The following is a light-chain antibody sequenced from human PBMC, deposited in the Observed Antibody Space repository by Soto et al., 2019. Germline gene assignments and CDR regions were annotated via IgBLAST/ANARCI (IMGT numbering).Light chain of an antibody. Sequence: ETVVTQSPATLSVSPGERATLSCRASRSVNSNLAWYQQKSGQPPRLLIYGASTRATGIPVRFSGSGSGTEFTLTLNSLQSEDAAVYYCQQYTFWPWTLGQGTKVEIK. V-gene: IGKV3-15*01. CDR2: GAS. CDR1: RSVNSN. CDR3: QQYTFWPWT. J-gene: IGKJ1*01.